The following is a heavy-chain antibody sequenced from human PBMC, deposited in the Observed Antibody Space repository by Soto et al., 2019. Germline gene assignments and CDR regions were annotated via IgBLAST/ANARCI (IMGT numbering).Heavy chain of an antibody. J-gene: IGHJ4*02. CDR3: ARDRFEAAAGTTFDY. Sequence: GASVKVSCKASGYSFIGYAISWVRQAPGQGLEWMGGIIPIFGKANYAQKLQGRVTITADESTSTAYMELSSLRSEDTAVYYCARDRFEAAAGTTFDYWGQGTLVTVSS. D-gene: IGHD6-13*01. V-gene: IGHV1-69*13. CDR2: IIPIFGKA. CDR1: GYSFIGYA.